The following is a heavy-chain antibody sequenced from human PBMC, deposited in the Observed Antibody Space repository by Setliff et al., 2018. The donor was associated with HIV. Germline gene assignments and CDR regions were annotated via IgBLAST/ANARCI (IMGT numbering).Heavy chain of an antibody. CDR3: ARDRGSYNFWSGLARGDNWFDP. CDR1: GASISTYY. V-gene: IGHV4-59*01. J-gene: IGHJ5*02. CDR2: IFYSGSP. Sequence: KTSETLSLTCTVSGASISTYYWSWIRQPPGKGLEWIGYIFYSGSPNYNPSLKSRVTMSVDTSKNQFSLNLTSVTAADTAVYCCARDRGSYNFWSGLARGDNWFDPWGQGTLVTVSS. D-gene: IGHD3-3*01.